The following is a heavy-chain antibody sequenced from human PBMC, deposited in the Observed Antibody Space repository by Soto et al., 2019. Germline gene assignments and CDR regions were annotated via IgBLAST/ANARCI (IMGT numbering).Heavy chain of an antibody. D-gene: IGHD6-6*01. J-gene: IGHJ6*02. CDR1: GFTFSSYA. V-gene: IGHV3-23*01. Sequence: GGSLRLSCSASGFTFSSYAMSWVRQAPGKGLEWVSAISGSGGSTYYADSVKGRFTISRDNSKNTLYLQMNSLRAEDTAVYYCAISSIAARGRYYYGMDVWGQGTTVTVSS. CDR2: ISGSGGST. CDR3: AISSIAARGRYYYGMDV.